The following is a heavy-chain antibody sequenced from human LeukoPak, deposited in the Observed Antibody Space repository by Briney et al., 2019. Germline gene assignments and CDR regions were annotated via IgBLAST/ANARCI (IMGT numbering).Heavy chain of an antibody. CDR2: IYYSGST. Sequence: SETLSLTCTVSGGSISSYYWSWIRQPPGKGLEWIGYIYYSGSTNYNPSLKSRVTISVDTSKNQFSLKLSSVTAADTAVYYCARHFGGSKTSSNVRDWGQGTLVTVSS. D-gene: IGHD3-16*01. CDR3: ARHFGGSKTSSNVRD. V-gene: IGHV4-59*08. CDR1: GGSISSYY. J-gene: IGHJ4*02.